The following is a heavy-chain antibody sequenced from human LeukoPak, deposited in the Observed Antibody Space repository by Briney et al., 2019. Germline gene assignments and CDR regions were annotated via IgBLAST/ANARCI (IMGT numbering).Heavy chain of an antibody. V-gene: IGHV3-9*01. CDR2: ISWSSGSI. D-gene: IGHD3-22*01. CDR1: GFTFDDYA. CDR3: AKDRSPLMIVALWGAFDI. Sequence: GRSLRLSCAASGFTFDDYAMHWVRQAPGKGLEWVSGISWSSGSIGYADSVKGRFTISRDNAKNSLYLQMNSLRAEDTALYYCAKDRSPLMIVALWGAFDIWGQGTMVTVSS. J-gene: IGHJ3*02.